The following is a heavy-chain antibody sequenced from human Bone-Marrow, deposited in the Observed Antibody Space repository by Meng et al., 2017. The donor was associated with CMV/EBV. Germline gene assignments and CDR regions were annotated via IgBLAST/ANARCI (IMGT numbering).Heavy chain of an antibody. CDR2: ITGGRDNT. V-gene: IGHV3-23*01. J-gene: IGHJ4*02. CDR1: GFSFRDYA. CDR3: AVWSGYSFGGGNY. D-gene: IGHD5-18*01. Sequence: GESLKISCVDSGFSFRDYAMSWVRQAPGKGLEWVSMITGGRDNTYYTDSVKGRFTISRDNSRNTLYLQMKSLRGDDTALYYCAVWSGYSFGGGNYWGQGALVTVPS.